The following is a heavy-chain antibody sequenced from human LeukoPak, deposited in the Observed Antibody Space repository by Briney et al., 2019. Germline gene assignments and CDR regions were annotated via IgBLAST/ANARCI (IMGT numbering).Heavy chain of an antibody. CDR1: GYTFTTYG. CDR3: ATVQMQCLARTTYYFDY. Sequence: ASVKVSCKASGYTFTTYGISWVRQAPGKGLEWMGGFDPEDGETIYAQKFQGRVTMTEDTSTDTAYMELSSLRSEDTAVYYCATVQMQCLARTTYYFDYWGQGTLVTVSS. D-gene: IGHD5/OR15-5a*01. J-gene: IGHJ4*02. CDR2: FDPEDGET. V-gene: IGHV1-24*01.